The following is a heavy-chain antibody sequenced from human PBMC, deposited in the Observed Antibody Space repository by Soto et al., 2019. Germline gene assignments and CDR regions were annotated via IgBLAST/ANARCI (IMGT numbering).Heavy chain of an antibody. D-gene: IGHD2-2*01. CDR1: GGTFSNYA. CDR3: ARVVILVPTASTHYYYHMDV. Sequence: QVQLVQSGAEVRKPGSSVTVSCKASGGTFSNYAISWVRQAPGQWLEWMGGIIPIVGTGSYAQKFQGRVTITAEEPTTTAYMELSSLRFEDTAVYYCARVVILVPTASTHYYYHMDVWGPGTTVTVSS. V-gene: IGHV1-69*01. CDR2: IIPIVGTG. J-gene: IGHJ6*02.